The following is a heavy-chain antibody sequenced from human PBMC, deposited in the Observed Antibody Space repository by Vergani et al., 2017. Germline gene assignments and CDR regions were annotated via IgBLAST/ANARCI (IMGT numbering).Heavy chain of an antibody. CDR3: ARVRIAARGWFDP. CDR1: GGSFSGYY. D-gene: IGHD6-6*01. CDR2: INHSGST. J-gene: IGHJ5*02. V-gene: IGHV4-34*01. Sequence: QVQLQQWGAGLLKPSETLSLTCAAYGGSFSGYYWSWIRQPPGKGLEWIGEINHSGSTNYNPSLKSRVTISVDTSKNQFSLKLSSVTAADTAVYYCARVRIAARGWFDPWGQGTLVTVSS.